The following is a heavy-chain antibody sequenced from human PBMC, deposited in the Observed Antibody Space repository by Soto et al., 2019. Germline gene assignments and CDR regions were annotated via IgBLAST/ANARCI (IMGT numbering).Heavy chain of an antibody. CDR2: INTNGGSP. J-gene: IGHJ5*02. D-gene: IGHD3-3*01. Sequence: ASVKVSRKAPGDTFTSYYLNWVRQAPGQGLEWMGVINTNGGSPKYAQKSQGRITMTRDTSRSTVYMELSSLRSEDTAVYYCARSSGGNFGIIIEGSNWFDPWGQGTLVTVSS. CDR3: ARSSGGNFGIIIEGSNWFDP. V-gene: IGHV1-46*01. CDR1: GDTFTSYY.